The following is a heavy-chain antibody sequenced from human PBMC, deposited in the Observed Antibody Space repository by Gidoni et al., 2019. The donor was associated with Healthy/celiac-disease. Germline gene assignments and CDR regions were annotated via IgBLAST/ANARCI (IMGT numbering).Heavy chain of an antibody. CDR1: GGSISSYY. J-gene: IGHJ4*02. Sequence: QVQLQESGPGLVKPSETLSLTCTVSGGSISSYYWSWIRQPPGKGLEWIGYIYYSGSTNYNPSLKSRVTISVDTSKNQFSLKLGSVTAADTAVYYCASSGYSYGFDYWGQGTLVTVSS. V-gene: IGHV4-59*01. CDR2: IYYSGST. D-gene: IGHD5-18*01. CDR3: ASSGYSYGFDY.